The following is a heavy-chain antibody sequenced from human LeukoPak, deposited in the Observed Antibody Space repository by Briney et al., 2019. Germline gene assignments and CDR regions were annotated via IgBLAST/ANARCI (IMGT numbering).Heavy chain of an antibody. CDR3: ARGVTYYYDSSGYLY. CDR1: GGSISSGSYY. Sequence: SETLSLTCTVSGGSISSGSYYWIWIPQPPGKGLEWIGRIHTSRRTNYNPSLKSRVTISVDTSKNRCSLNLSSVTAADTAVYYCARGVTYYYDSSGYLYWGQGTLVIVSS. D-gene: IGHD3-22*01. J-gene: IGHJ4*02. CDR2: IHTSRRT. V-gene: IGHV4-61*02.